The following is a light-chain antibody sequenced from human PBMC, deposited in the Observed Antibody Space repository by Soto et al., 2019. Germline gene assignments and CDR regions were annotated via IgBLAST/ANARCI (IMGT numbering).Light chain of an antibody. CDR1: SSDVGGYNY. V-gene: IGLV2-14*01. CDR3: SSYTSTNTWV. CDR2: EVS. Sequence: SALTQPASVSGSPGQSITISCTGTSSDVGGYNYVSWYQQHPGKAPKFLIYEVSNRPSGVSNRFSGSKSGNTASLTISGLQAEDEADYYCSSYTSTNTWVFGGGTKLTVL. J-gene: IGLJ3*02.